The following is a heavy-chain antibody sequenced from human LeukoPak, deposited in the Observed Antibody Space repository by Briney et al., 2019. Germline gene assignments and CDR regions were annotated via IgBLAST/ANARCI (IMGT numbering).Heavy chain of an antibody. V-gene: IGHV4-39*01. CDR3: GAAHLDNFGSTSGNGGPYYFDY. Sequence: PSETLSLTCTVSGGSISSSSYYWGWIRQPPGKGLEWIGSIYYSGSTYYNPSLKSRVTISVDTSKNQFSLKLSSVTAADTAVYYWGAAHLDNFGSTSGNGGPYYFDYWGRGTRVTVSS. J-gene: IGHJ4*02. D-gene: IGHD2-2*01. CDR1: GGSISSSSYY. CDR2: IYYSGST.